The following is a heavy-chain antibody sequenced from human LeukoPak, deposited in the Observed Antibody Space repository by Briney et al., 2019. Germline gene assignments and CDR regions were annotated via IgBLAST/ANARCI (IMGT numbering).Heavy chain of an antibody. Sequence: ASVKVSCKASGYTFTSYGISWVRQAPGQGLEWMGGIIPIFGTANYAQKFQGRVTITTDESTSTAYMELSSLRSEDTAVYYCARVRQQLVRDNWFDPWGQGTLVTVSS. CDR2: IIPIFGTA. D-gene: IGHD6-13*01. CDR3: ARVRQQLVRDNWFDP. J-gene: IGHJ5*02. V-gene: IGHV1-69*05. CDR1: GYTFTSYG.